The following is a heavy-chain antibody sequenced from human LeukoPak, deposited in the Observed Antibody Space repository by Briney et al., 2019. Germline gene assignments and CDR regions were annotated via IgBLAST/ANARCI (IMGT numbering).Heavy chain of an antibody. CDR2: IYYSGST. Sequence: SETLSLTCTVSGGSISSYYWSWIRQPPGKGLEWIGYIYYSGSTNYNPSLKSRVTISVETSKNQFSLKLSSETAADTAVYYCARRYCSGGSCPFDYWGQGTLVTVSS. CDR1: GGSISSYY. D-gene: IGHD2-15*01. J-gene: IGHJ4*02. CDR3: ARRYCSGGSCPFDY. V-gene: IGHV4-59*01.